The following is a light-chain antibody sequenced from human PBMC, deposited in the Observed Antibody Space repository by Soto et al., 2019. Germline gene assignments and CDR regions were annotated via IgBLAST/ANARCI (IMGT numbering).Light chain of an antibody. Sequence: QSALTQPPSASGSPGQSVTISCTGTSSDVGGSNFVSWYQQHPGKAPKLMIYEVSKRPSGVPDRFSGSKSGNTASLTVAGLQGEDEADYYCSSYGGSNTVVFGGGTKLTVL. CDR3: SSYGGSNTVV. CDR2: EVS. J-gene: IGLJ3*02. CDR1: SSDVGGSNF. V-gene: IGLV2-8*01.